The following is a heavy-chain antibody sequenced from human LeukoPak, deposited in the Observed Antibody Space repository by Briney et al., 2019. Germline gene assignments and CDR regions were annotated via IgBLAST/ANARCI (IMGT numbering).Heavy chain of an antibody. CDR3: ASFYCSGGSCYQYFSYYYMDV. V-gene: IGHV4-34*01. CDR1: GGSFSGYY. D-gene: IGHD2-15*01. Sequence: SETLPLTCAVYGGSFSGYYWSWIRQPPGKGLEWIGEINHSGSTNYNPSLKSRVTISVDTSKNQFSLKLNSVTAADTAVYYCASFYCSGGSCYQYFSYYYMDVWGKGTTVTISS. J-gene: IGHJ6*03. CDR2: INHSGST.